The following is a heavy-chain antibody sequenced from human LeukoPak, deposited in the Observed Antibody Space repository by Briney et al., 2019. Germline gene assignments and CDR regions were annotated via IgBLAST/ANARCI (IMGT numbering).Heavy chain of an antibody. CDR1: GFTFSSYS. Sequence: GGSLRLSCAASGFTFSSYSMNWVRQAPGKGLEWVSYISSSSSTIYYADSVKGRFTISRDNAKNSLYLQMNSLRAEDTAVYYCARGLWFGDLNWFDPWGQGTLVTVSS. J-gene: IGHJ5*02. CDR3: ARGLWFGDLNWFDP. V-gene: IGHV3-48*04. D-gene: IGHD3-10*01. CDR2: ISSSSSTI.